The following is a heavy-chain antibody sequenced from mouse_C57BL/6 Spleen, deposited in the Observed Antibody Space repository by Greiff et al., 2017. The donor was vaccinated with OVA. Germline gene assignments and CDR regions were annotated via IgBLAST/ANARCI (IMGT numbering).Heavy chain of an antibody. CDR1: GYTFTSYW. V-gene: IGHV1-55*01. J-gene: IGHJ4*01. Sequence: VQLQQPGAELVKPGASVKMSCKASGYTFTSYWITWVKQRPGQGLEWIGDIYPGSGSTNYNEKFKSKATLTVDTSSSTAYMKLSSLTSEDSAFYYCARDDYDRGAMDYWGQGTSVTVSS. D-gene: IGHD2-4*01. CDR3: ARDDYDRGAMDY. CDR2: IYPGSGST.